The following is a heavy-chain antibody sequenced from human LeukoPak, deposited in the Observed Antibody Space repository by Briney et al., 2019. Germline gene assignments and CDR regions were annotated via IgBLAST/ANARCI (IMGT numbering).Heavy chain of an antibody. CDR3: ARVGVGALDAFDI. CDR2: IIPIFGTA. J-gene: IGHJ3*02. Sequence: ASVKVSCKASGGTFSSYAISWVRQAPGQGLEWMGGIIPIFGTANYAQKFQGRVTITADESTSTAYMELSSLRSEDTAVYYCARVGVGALDAFDIWGQGTIVTVSS. V-gene: IGHV1-69*01. D-gene: IGHD1-26*01. CDR1: GGTFSSYA.